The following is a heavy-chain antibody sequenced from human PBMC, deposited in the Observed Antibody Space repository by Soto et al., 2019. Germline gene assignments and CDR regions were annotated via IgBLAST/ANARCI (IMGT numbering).Heavy chain of an antibody. CDR2: INHSGST. V-gene: IGHV4-34*01. CDR1: GGSFSGYY. CDR3: ARGLGRVDYYYYGMDV. Sequence: QVQLQQWGAGLLKPSETLSLTCAVYGGSFSGYYWSWIRQPPGKGLEWIGEINHSGSTNYNPSLKSQVTLSVDTSKTQCSLKLSSVTAADTAVYYCARGLGRVDYYYYGMDVWGQGTTVTVSS. D-gene: IGHD2-2*01. J-gene: IGHJ6*02.